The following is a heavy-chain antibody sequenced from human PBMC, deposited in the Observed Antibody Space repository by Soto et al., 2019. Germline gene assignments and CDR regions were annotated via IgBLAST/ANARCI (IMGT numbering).Heavy chain of an antibody. CDR3: ARVPGDLVSSRYSGALDELERVSYVDF. CDR1: GFTFSYYP. CDR2: ISFDGSNK. V-gene: IGHV3-30*04. Sequence: QMQLVESGGGTVQPGSSLSLSCAASGFTFSYYPMHWVRQAPGKGLEWAEGISFDGSNKYYADSVKGRFTISRDNSKNTLVLHENCPRSEHTPVCDSARVPGDLVSSRYSGALDELERVSYVDFWGQGTTVTVSS. D-gene: IGHD2-21*01. J-gene: IGHJ6*02.